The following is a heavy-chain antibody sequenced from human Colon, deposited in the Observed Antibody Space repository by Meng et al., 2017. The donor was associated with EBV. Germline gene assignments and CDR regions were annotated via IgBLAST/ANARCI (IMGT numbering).Heavy chain of an antibody. V-gene: IGHV4-4*02. Sequence: QVALRGAGPGVVMPSGTLSLACAVSGTSITSSNWWSWVRQPPGKGLEWIGEIYYGGSTNYNPSLKSRVTISLDESKNQFSLRLASMTAADTAVYYCASLYGDFAFWGQGTLVTVSS. CDR2: IYYGGST. J-gene: IGHJ4*02. CDR1: GTSITSSNW. D-gene: IGHD4-17*01. CDR3: ASLYGDFAF.